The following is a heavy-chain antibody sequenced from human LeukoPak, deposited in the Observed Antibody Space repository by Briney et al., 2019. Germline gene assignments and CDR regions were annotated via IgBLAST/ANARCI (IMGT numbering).Heavy chain of an antibody. V-gene: IGHV1-69*06. CDR3: ARGFYYMDV. CDR2: IIPIFGTA. J-gene: IGHJ6*03. CDR1: GGTFSSYA. Sequence: SVKVSCKASGGTFSSYAISWVRQAPGQGLEWMGGIIPIFGTANYAQKFQGRVTITADKSISTAYLQWSSLRASDTAMYYCARGFYYMDVWGKGTTVTVSS.